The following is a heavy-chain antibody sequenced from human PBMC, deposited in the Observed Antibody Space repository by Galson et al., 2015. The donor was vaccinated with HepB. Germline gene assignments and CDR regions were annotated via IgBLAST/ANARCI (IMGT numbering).Heavy chain of an antibody. CDR3: ARGGGSGSYRQPNFDY. V-gene: IGHV3-30*04. D-gene: IGHD3-10*01. CDR1: GFTFSSYA. CDR2: ISYDGSNK. Sequence: SLRLSCAASGFTFSSYAMHWVRQAPGKGLEWVAVISYDGSNKYYADSVKGRFTISRDNSENTLYLQMNSLRAEDTAVYYCARGGGSGSYRQPNFDYWGQGTLVTVSS. J-gene: IGHJ4*02.